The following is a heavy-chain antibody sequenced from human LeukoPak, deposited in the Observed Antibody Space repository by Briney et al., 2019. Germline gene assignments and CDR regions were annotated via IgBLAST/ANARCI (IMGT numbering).Heavy chain of an antibody. Sequence: GSLRLSFAASGFTFRDFHMCWIRQAPGKGLEWVSFSSTSGSTIFYADSVKGRFTISRDKAKNSLYLQMNSLRAEDTAVYYCARERADALNIWGPGTMVTGFS. CDR3: ARERADALNI. J-gene: IGHJ3*02. CDR1: GFTFRDFH. CDR2: SSTSGSTI. V-gene: IGHV3-11*01.